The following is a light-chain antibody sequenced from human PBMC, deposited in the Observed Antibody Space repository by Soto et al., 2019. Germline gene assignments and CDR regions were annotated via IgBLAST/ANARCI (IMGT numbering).Light chain of an antibody. V-gene: IGKV3-20*01. CDR1: QSVSNNY. CDR3: QQYGSSPPYT. Sequence: EVGLTQYPGTLSLSPGERATLSCRASQSVSNNYFAWYQQKPGQAPRLLIFGSSDRATGIPDRFSGSGSGTDFTLTISRLEPEDCAVYYCQQYGSSPPYTCGQGTNLEIK. J-gene: IGKJ2*01. CDR2: GSS.